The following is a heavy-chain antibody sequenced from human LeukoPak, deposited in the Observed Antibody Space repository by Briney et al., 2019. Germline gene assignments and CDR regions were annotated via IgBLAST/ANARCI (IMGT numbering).Heavy chain of an antibody. D-gene: IGHD2-2*01. J-gene: IGHJ4*02. V-gene: IGHV1-2*02. CDR1: GYTFTGYY. Sequence: ASVKVSCKASGYTFTGYYMHWVRQAPGQGLEWMGWINPNSGGTNYAQKFQGRVTMTRDTSISTAYMELRSLRSDDTAVYYCARYVPDCSSTSCYEFWGQGTLVTVSS. CDR2: INPNSGGT. CDR3: ARYVPDCSSTSCYEF.